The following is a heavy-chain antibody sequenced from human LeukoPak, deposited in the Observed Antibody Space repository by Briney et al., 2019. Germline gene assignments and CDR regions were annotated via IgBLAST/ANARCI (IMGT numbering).Heavy chain of an antibody. D-gene: IGHD1-26*01. J-gene: IGHJ4*02. CDR1: GYSFTSYW. V-gene: IGHV5-51*01. CDR3: ARRGATGEIDYFDY. CDR2: IYPGDSDT. Sequence: GESLKISCKGSGYSFTSYWIGWVRQVPGKGLEWMGIIYPGDSDTRYSPSFQGEVTILADKSISTAYLQWSSLKASDTAMYYCARRGATGEIDYFDYWGQGTLVNVSS.